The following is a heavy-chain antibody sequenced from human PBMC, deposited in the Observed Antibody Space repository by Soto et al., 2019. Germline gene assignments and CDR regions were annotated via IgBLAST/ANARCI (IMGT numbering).Heavy chain of an antibody. CDR1: GGSISSSSYY. D-gene: IGHD1-26*01. V-gene: IGHV4-39*01. J-gene: IGHJ5*02. Sequence: QLQLQESGLGLVKPSETLSLTCTVSGGSISSSSYYWGWIRQPPGKGLEWIGSIYYSGSTYYNPSLKSRVTISVDTSKNQFSLKLSSVTAADTAVYYCARWGIEGWFDPWGQGTLVTVSS. CDR2: IYYSGST. CDR3: ARWGIEGWFDP.